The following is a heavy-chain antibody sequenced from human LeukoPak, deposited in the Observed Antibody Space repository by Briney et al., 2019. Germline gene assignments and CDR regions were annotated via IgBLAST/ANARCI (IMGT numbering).Heavy chain of an antibody. D-gene: IGHD1-26*01. CDR2: IYYSGST. V-gene: IGHV4-59*01. J-gene: IGHJ4*02. CDR1: GGSTSSYY. CDR3: ARGVGATSDFDY. Sequence: PSETLSLTCTVSGGSTSSYYWSWIRQPPGKGLEWIGYIYYSGSTNYNPSLKSRVTISVDTSKNQFSLKLSSVTAADTAVYYCARGVGATSDFDYWGQGTLVTVSS.